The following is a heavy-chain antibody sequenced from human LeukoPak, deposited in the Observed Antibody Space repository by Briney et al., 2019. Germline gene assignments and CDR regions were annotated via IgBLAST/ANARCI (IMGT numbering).Heavy chain of an antibody. V-gene: IGHV3-48*04. CDR3: ARGREGWLRSYYYYGMDV. CDR2: ISSSGSTI. J-gene: IGHJ6*02. CDR1: GFTFSSYA. D-gene: IGHD5-12*01. Sequence: QAGGSLRLSCAASGFTFSSYAMHWVRQAPGKGLEWVSYISSSGSTIYYADSVKGRFTISRDNAKNSLYLQMNSLRAEDTAVYYCARGREGWLRSYYYYGMDVWGQGTTVTVSS.